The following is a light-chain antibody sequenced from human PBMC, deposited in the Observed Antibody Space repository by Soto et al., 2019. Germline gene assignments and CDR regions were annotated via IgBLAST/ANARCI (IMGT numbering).Light chain of an antibody. J-gene: IGKJ1*01. CDR3: QQYSVYWT. Sequence: DIQMTQSPFSLSASVGDRATIISRASQSVSTRLAWYQQKPGKATKVLIYDASSWAGGVPSRFTGSGSGTEFTLTINSLQPDDFATYYCQQYSVYWTFGQGTKVDIK. V-gene: IGKV1-5*02. CDR2: DAS. CDR1: QSVSTR.